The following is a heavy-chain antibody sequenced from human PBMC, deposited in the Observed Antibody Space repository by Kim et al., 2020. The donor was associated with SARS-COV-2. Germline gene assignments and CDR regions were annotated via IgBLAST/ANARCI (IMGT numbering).Heavy chain of an antibody. CDR3: ARQVPAYYYYYMDV. Sequence: SETLSLTCTVSGGSISSSSYYWGWIRQPPGKGLEWIGSTYYSGSTYYNPSLKSRVTISVDTSKNQFSLKLSSVTAADTAEYYCARQVPAYYYYYMDVWG. CDR1: GGSISSSSYY. CDR2: TYYSGST. V-gene: IGHV4-39*01. D-gene: IGHD2-2*01. J-gene: IGHJ6*03.